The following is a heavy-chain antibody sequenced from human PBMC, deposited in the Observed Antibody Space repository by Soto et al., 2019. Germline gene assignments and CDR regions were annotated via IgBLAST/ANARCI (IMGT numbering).Heavy chain of an antibody. CDR2: IKSKTDGGTT. Sequence: EVQLVESGGGLVKPGGSLRLSCAASGFTFSNAWMNWVRQAPGKGLEWVGRIKSKTDGGTTDYAAPVKGRFTISRDDSKNTLYLQMNSLKTEDTAVYYCIYEQQQLDDYYYGMDVWGQGTTVTVSS. J-gene: IGHJ6*02. D-gene: IGHD6-13*01. CDR1: GFTFSNAW. V-gene: IGHV3-15*07. CDR3: IYEQQQLDDYYYGMDV.